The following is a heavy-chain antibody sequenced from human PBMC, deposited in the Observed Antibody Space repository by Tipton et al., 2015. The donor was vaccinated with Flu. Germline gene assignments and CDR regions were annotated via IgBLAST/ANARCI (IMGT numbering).Heavy chain of an antibody. CDR3: AREGPYSSAWYGVDAFDI. J-gene: IGHJ3*02. CDR2: IYHSGST. Sequence: TLSLTCSVSGYSISSGYYWGWVRRPPGKGLEWIGTIYHSGSTYYNPSLKSLLTISVDTSKNQFSLKLSSVTAADTAVYYCAREGPYSSAWYGVDAFDIWGQGTMVTVSS. V-gene: IGHV4-38-2*02. D-gene: IGHD6-19*01. CDR1: GYSISSGYY.